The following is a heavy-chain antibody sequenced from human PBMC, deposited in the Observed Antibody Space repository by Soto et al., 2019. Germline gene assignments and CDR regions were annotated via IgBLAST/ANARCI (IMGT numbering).Heavy chain of an antibody. D-gene: IGHD4-17*01. CDR3: ARAQQGDYGDYANVGWFDP. J-gene: IGHJ5*02. CDR2: IIPIFGTA. CDR1: GGTFSSYA. V-gene: IGHV1-69*13. Sequence: SVKVSCKASGGTFSSYAISWVRQAPGQGLEWMGGIIPIFGTANYAQKFQGRVTITADESTSAAYMELSSLRSEDTAVYYCARAQQGDYGDYANVGWFDPWGQGTLVTVSS.